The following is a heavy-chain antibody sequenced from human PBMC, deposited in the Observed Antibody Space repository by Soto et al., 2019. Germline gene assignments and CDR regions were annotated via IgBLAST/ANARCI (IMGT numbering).Heavy chain of an antibody. J-gene: IGHJ6*02. D-gene: IGHD2-15*01. CDR2: ISYDGSNK. CDR1: GFTFSRYG. Sequence: GGSLRLSCAASGFTFSRYGMHWVRQAPGKGLEWVAVISYDGSNKYYADSVKGRFTISRDNSKNTLYLQMNSLRAEDTAVYYCAKAACSGGSCPHYYYYGMDVWGQGTTVTVSS. V-gene: IGHV3-30*18. CDR3: AKAACSGGSCPHYYYYGMDV.